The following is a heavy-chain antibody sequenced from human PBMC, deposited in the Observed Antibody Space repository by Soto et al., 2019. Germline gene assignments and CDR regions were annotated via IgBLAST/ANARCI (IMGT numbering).Heavy chain of an antibody. J-gene: IGHJ4*02. D-gene: IGHD6-13*01. V-gene: IGHV1-69*01. CDR2: IIPIFGPA. CDR3: GTGSSWTKVES. Sequence: QVQLVQSGAEVKKPGSWVKVSCKASGGTLSRSAISWVRQAPGQGLEWMGGIIPIFGPAIYAQKFRGRVSIIADESTRTAYMEMSSLRSEDTAVYYCGTGSSWTKVESWGQGTLVTVSS. CDR1: GGTLSRSA.